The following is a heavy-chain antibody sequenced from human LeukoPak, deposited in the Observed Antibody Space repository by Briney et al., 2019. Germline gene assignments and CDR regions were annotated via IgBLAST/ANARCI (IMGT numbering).Heavy chain of an antibody. J-gene: IGHJ4*02. V-gene: IGHV3-30-3*01. D-gene: IGHD5-12*01. CDR1: GFTFSSYA. CDR3: AKGGYSGYDV. CDR2: ISYDGSNK. Sequence: GGSLRLSCAASGFTFSSYAMHWVRQAPGKGLEWVAVISYDGSNKYYADSVKGRFTISRDNSKNTLYLQMNSLRAEDTAVYSCAKGGYSGYDVWGQGTLVTVSS.